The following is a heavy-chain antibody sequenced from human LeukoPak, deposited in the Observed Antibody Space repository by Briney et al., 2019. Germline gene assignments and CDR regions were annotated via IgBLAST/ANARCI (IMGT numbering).Heavy chain of an antibody. CDR1: GYSFTEHY. J-gene: IGHJ4*02. V-gene: IGHV1-2*02. Sequence: ASVKVSCKASGYSFTEHYIYWVRQAPGQGLEWVGRINCNSGNANSAQKFQGRVTMTRDTSVSTAYMDLSSVTSDDTAVYFCATSFPDTGLGSYTGHDYWGQGTLVTVSS. D-gene: IGHD3-3*01. CDR2: INCNSGNA. CDR3: ATSFPDTGLGSYTGHDY.